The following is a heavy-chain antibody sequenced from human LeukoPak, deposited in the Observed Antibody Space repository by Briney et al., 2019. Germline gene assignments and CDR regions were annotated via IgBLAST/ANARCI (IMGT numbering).Heavy chain of an antibody. CDR1: GGSVSSDNSY. D-gene: IGHD3-22*01. J-gene: IGHJ4*02. CDR2: IYADGSS. V-gene: IGHV4-61*02. CDR3: ARGYYYHR. Sequence: SSETLSLTRTVSGGSVSSDNSYWNWIRQPAGEGLEWIGRIYADGSSTYNPSLKSRVTISVDSSKNHFSLRLSSMTAADTAVYYCARGYYYHRWGQGTLVTVSS.